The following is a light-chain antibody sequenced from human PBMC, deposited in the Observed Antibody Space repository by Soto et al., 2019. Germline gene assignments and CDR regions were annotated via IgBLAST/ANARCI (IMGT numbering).Light chain of an antibody. V-gene: IGKV3-15*01. J-gene: IGKJ1*01. Sequence: KLLTQSPGTLSLSPGARATLFCRASQSLSSSLAWYQQKSGQAPRLIIYGTSRRATGVPVRFSGSGSGTDFTLTISSLQYEDFGVYFCQQYDNWPWTFGQGTKGEMK. CDR2: GTS. CDR3: QQYDNWPWT. CDR1: QSLSSS.